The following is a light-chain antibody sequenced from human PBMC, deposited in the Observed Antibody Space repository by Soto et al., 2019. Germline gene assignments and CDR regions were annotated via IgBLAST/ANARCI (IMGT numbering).Light chain of an antibody. J-gene: IGKJ1*01. CDR2: GAS. CDR3: QQYGSFPWT. CDR1: QSVSSSY. V-gene: IGKV3-20*01. Sequence: EIVLTQSPGTLSLSPGERATLSCRASQSVSSSYLAWYQQKPGQAPRLLIYGASSRATGIPDRFSGSGPGTDFTLTISRLEPEEFAVYYCQQYGSFPWTFGQGTKVEIK.